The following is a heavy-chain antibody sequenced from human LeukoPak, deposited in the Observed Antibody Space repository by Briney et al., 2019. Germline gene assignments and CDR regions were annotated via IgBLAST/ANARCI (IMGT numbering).Heavy chain of an antibody. D-gene: IGHD2-21*02. CDR3: TTVGIHIVMVTVITSDN. V-gene: IGHV3-53*01. J-gene: IGHJ4*02. CDR2: IYSGGST. Sequence: GGSLRLSCAASGFTVSSNYMSWVRQAPGKGLEWVSVIYSGGSTYYADSVKGRFTISRDNSKSMLYLQLNSLKTEDTAVYYCTTVGIHIVMVTVITSDNWGQGTLVTVSS. CDR1: GFTVSSNY.